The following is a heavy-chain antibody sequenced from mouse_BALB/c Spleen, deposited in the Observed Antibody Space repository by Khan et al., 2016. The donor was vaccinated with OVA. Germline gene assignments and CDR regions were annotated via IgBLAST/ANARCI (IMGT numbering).Heavy chain of an antibody. J-gene: IGHJ3*01. CDR3: ARGDNYGSSSFAY. CDR1: GYSLTGYY. Sequence: LVKPGASVKISCKASGYSLTGYYMYWVKQSHGKSLEWIGYISCYNGVISYTQKFKGRATFTVDTSSSTAYMQFNSLTSEDSAVNDCARGDNYGSSSFAYWGQGTLVTVSA. CDR2: ISCYNGVI. V-gene: IGHV1S34*01. D-gene: IGHD1-1*01.